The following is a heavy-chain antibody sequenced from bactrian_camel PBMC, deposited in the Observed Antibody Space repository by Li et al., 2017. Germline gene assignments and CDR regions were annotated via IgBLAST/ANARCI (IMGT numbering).Heavy chain of an antibody. V-gene: IGHV3S1*01. J-gene: IGHJ6*01. Sequence: HVQLVESGGGLVQPGGSLTLSCAASGFTFSSYWMYWVRQAPGKGLEWVSATSASGGTTNYAASMKGRFTISRDSAKRTVYLQMNSLKPEDTAVYYCARSYDYNWYTSFGYWGQGTQVTVS. CDR1: GFTFSSYW. CDR3: ARSYDYNWYTSFGY. CDR2: TSASGGTT. D-gene: IGHD6*01.